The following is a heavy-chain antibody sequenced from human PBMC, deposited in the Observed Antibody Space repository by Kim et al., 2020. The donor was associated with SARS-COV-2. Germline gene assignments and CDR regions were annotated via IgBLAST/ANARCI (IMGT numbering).Heavy chain of an antibody. CDR1: GYSFTSYW. D-gene: IGHD3-10*01. CDR3: ARRYYYGSGRTPDYAFDI. CDR2: IDPSDSYT. V-gene: IGHV5-10-1*01. Sequence: GESLKISCKGSGYSFTSYWISWVRQMPGKGLEWMGRIDPSDSYTNYSPSFQGHVTISADKSISTAYLQWSSLKASDTAMYYCARRYYYGSGRTPDYAFDIWGQGTMVTVSS. J-gene: IGHJ3*02.